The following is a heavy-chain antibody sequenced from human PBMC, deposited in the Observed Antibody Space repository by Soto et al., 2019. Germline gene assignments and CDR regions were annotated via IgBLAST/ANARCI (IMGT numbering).Heavy chain of an antibody. CDR2: IYPGDSET. CDR1: GYSFANYW. V-gene: IGHV5-51*01. J-gene: IGHJ4*02. Sequence: GESLKISCSASGYSFANYWIGWVCQKPGKGLEWMGVIYPGDSETTYSPSFEGQVIISVDRSRGTAFLEWSSLKASDTAMYYCARPGAPTDTVVYDFWGQGTQVTVSS. CDR3: ARPGAPTDTVVYDF. D-gene: IGHD5-18*01.